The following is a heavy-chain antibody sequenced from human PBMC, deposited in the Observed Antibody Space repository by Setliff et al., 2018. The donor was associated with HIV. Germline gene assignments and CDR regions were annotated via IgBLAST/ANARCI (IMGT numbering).Heavy chain of an antibody. Sequence: SETLSLTCSVSGASISSGPNFWSWIRQPAGKALEWVGHMYSNGDTNSNPSLKSRVTISRDTSKNQFSLKMESVTAADTALYYCAAAPYSRGAAFFDHWGQGTQVTVSS. CDR3: AAAPYSRGAAFFDH. CDR1: GASISSGPNF. CDR2: MYSNGDT. J-gene: IGHJ4*02. V-gene: IGHV4-61*09. D-gene: IGHD6-19*01.